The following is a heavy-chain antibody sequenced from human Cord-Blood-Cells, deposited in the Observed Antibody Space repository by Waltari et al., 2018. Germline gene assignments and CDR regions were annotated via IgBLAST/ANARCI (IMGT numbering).Heavy chain of an antibody. CDR1: GYTLTELS. Sequence: QVQLVQSGAEVKKPGASVKVSCKVSGYTLTELSMHWVRQAPGKGLERMGGFDPKDSETIYTQKFPGRGTVTEATSTDTAYVELSSLRSEATAMYYCATVRDLEVQGVLNFDYWGQGTLVTVSS. J-gene: IGHJ4*02. V-gene: IGHV1-24*01. CDR2: FDPKDSET. CDR3: ATVRDLEVQGVLNFDY. D-gene: IGHD3-10*01.